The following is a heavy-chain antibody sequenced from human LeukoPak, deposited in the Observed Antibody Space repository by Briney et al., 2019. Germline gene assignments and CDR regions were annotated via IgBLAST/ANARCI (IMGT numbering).Heavy chain of an antibody. Sequence: SETLSLTCTVSGGSISSSSYYWGWIRQPPGKGLEWIGSIYHSGSTYYNPSLKSRVTISVDTSKNQFSLKLSSVTAADTAVYYCARHAVRAAAGHFDYWGQGTLVTVSS. CDR3: ARHAVRAAAGHFDY. CDR2: IYHSGST. CDR1: GGSISSSSYY. J-gene: IGHJ4*02. V-gene: IGHV4-39*01. D-gene: IGHD6-13*01.